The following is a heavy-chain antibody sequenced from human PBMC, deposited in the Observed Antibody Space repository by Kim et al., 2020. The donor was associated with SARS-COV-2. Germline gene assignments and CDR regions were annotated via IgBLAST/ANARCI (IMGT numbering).Heavy chain of an antibody. D-gene: IGHD6-6*01. V-gene: IGHV1-46*01. CDR3: AGVAIAGRRFFDY. J-gene: IGHJ4*02. Sequence: GQKFTGRVTMTRDTSTRTVYMELSSLRSEDTAVYYCAGVAIAGRRFFDYWGQGTLVTVSS.